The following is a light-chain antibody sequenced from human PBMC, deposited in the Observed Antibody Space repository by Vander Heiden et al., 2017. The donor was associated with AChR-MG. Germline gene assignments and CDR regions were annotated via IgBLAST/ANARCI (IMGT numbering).Light chain of an antibody. J-gene: IGLJ2*01. Sequence: QSVLTPPPSVSGSPGQRDTSSCTGGRSHPGTGSDVHSFQQLPKTAPKLVTANNFDRPSGVPDRFSGSKSGTSASLTITGIQAEDEADYYCQAEDSSLNVVFGGGTKVTVL. CDR3: QAEDSSLNVV. CDR2: NNF. CDR1: RSHPGTGSD. V-gene: IGLV1-40*01.